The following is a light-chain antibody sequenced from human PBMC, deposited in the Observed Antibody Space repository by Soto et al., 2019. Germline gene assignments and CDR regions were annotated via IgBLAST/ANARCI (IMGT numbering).Light chain of an antibody. CDR1: SSDVGSYNF. J-gene: IGLJ1*01. Sequence: QSALTQPSSVSGSPGQSITISCTGTSSDVGSYNFVSWYQQHPGKAPKLMIYEGSKRPSGVSSRFSGSKSGNTASLTISGLQAEDEADYHCCSYAGSATLHVFGTGTKVTDL. CDR2: EGS. CDR3: CSYAGSATLHV. V-gene: IGLV2-23*01.